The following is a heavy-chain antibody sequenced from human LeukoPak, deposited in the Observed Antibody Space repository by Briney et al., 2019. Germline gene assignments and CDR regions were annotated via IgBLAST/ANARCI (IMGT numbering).Heavy chain of an antibody. CDR2: ISYDGSNK. J-gene: IGHJ4*02. CDR3: ARESGSQNY. Sequence: PGRSLRLSCAASGFTFSSYGMHWVRQAPGKGLEWVAVISYDGSNKYYADSVKGRFTISRDNSKNTLYLQMNSLRAEDTAVYYCARESGSQNYWGQGTLVTVSS. D-gene: IGHD1-26*01. CDR1: GFTFSSYG. V-gene: IGHV3-30*03.